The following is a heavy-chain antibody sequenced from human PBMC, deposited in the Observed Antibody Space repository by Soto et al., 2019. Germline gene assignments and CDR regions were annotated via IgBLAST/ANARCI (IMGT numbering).Heavy chain of an antibody. V-gene: IGHV4-4*02. CDR1: GGSISSSNW. D-gene: IGHD2-8*02. J-gene: IGHJ4*02. CDR2: IYHSGST. CDR3: ARGNVALVVSWYFDY. Sequence: SETLSLTCAVSGGSISSSNWWSWVRQPPGKGLEWIGEIYHSGSTNYNPSLKSRVTISVDKSKNQFSLKLSSVTAADTAVYYCARGNVALVVSWYFDYWGQGTLVTVFS.